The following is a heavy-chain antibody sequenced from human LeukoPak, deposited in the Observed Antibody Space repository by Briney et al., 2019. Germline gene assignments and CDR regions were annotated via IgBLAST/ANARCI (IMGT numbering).Heavy chain of an antibody. Sequence: ASVKVSCKASGYTFTTYDINWVRQATGQGLEWMGSMNPNSGNTGYAQKFQGRVTITRNTSIGTVYMELSSLSSEDTAVYYCANTRDGYNWDYWGQGTLVTVSS. CDR3: ANTRDGYNWDY. V-gene: IGHV1-8*01. D-gene: IGHD5-24*01. CDR1: GYTFTTYD. CDR2: MNPNSGNT. J-gene: IGHJ4*02.